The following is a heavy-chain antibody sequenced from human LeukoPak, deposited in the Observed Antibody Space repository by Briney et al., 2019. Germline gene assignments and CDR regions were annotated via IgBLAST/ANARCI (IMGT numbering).Heavy chain of an antibody. CDR2: IYYSGST. V-gene: IGHV4-39*01. D-gene: IGHD2-21*01. Sequence: KPSETLSLTCTVSGGSISSSSYYWGWIRQPPGKGLEGIGSIYYSGSTYYNPSLKSRVTISVDTSKNQFSLKLSSVTAADTAVYYCVRQIYCGGDCYSGFDYWGQGTLVTVSS. CDR3: VRQIYCGGDCYSGFDY. CDR1: GGSISSSSYY. J-gene: IGHJ4*02.